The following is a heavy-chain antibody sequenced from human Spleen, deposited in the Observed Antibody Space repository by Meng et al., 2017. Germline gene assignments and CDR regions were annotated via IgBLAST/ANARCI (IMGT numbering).Heavy chain of an antibody. CDR2: IYPGDSDT. Sequence: GESLKISCKGSGYSFTSYWIGWVRQMPGKGLEWMGIIYPGDSDTRYSPSFQGQVTISADKSISTAYLQWSSLKASDTAMYYCARQATYMDVLTTRLGWFDPWGQGTLVTVSS. D-gene: IGHD4/OR15-4a*01. CDR3: ARQATYMDVLTTRLGWFDP. V-gene: IGHV5-51*01. CDR1: GYSFTSYW. J-gene: IGHJ5*02.